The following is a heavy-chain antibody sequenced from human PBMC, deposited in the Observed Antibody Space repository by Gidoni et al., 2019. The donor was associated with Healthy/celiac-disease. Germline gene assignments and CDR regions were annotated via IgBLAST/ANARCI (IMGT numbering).Heavy chain of an antibody. D-gene: IGHD3-22*01. V-gene: IGHV1-18*01. J-gene: IGHJ4*02. CDR2: VRAYNCNT. CDR1: GYTFTSYG. Sequence: QVQLVQSGAEVKKPGASVKVSCKASGYTFTSYGISWVRQAPVQGLEWMGWVRAYNCNTNYAQKLQGRVTMTTDTSTSTAYMELRSLRSDDTAVYYCARGDAYYYSDSSGYDYWGQGTLVTVSS. CDR3: ARGDAYYYSDSSGYDY.